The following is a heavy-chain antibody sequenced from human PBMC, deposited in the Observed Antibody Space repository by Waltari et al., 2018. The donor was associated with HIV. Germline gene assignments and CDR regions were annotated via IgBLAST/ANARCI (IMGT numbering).Heavy chain of an antibody. CDR3: ARTVGTSISGVITYNWFDS. V-gene: IGHV4-59*01. D-gene: IGHD3-3*01. J-gene: IGHJ5*01. CDR1: ADTIHTYS. CDR2: IYYTGTS. Sequence: QVQLQESGPGLVTPSETLPPTCHVSADTIHTYSLRWIRQSPAKGLEWIGYIYYTGTSNYNPSPSLKSRVTMSLDTSKTQFSLKLTSVSAADTAVYYCARTVGTSISGVITYNWFDSWGQGTLVTVSS.